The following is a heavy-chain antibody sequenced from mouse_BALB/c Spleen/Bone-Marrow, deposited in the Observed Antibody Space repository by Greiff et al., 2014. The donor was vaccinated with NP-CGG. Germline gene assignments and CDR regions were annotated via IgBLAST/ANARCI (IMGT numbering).Heavy chain of an antibody. J-gene: IGHJ3*01. CDR2: ISYSGST. D-gene: IGHD2-4*01. CDR1: GYSITRDYA. V-gene: IGHV3-2*02. Sequence: DVMLVESGPGLVKPSQSLSLTCIVPGYSITRDYAWNWIRQFPGNKLEWMGYISYSGSTTYNPSLESRISITRDTSKNQSFLQLNSVTTEDTATYYCARSSSYDYDVGFAYWGQGTLVTVSA. CDR3: ARSSSYDYDVGFAY.